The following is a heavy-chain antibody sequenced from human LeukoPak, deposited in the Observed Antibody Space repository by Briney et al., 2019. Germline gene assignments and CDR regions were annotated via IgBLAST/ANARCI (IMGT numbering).Heavy chain of an antibody. Sequence: ASVKVSCKASGYTFTSYYMHWVRQAPGQGLEWMGIINPSGGSTSYAQKFQGRVTMTRDMSTSTVYMELSSLRSEDTAVYYCARDTDDYYYDSSGYPFQHWGQGTLVTVSS. J-gene: IGHJ1*01. CDR1: GYTFTSYY. D-gene: IGHD3-22*01. V-gene: IGHV1-46*01. CDR3: ARDTDDYYYDSSGYPFQH. CDR2: INPSGGST.